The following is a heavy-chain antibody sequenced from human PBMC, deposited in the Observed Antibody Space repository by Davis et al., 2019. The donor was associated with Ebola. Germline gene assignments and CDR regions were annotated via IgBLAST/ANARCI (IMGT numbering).Heavy chain of an antibody. CDR2: ISYDGSNK. CDR1: GFTFSSYA. D-gene: IGHD6-19*01. V-gene: IGHV3-30-3*01. J-gene: IGHJ4*02. CDR3: ARERGWAVAGSFDY. Sequence: PGGSLRLSCAASGFTFSSYAMHWVRQAPGKGLEWVAVISYDGSNKYYADSVKGRFTISRDNSKNTLYLQMNSLRAEDTAVYYCARERGWAVAGSFDYWGQGTLVTVSS.